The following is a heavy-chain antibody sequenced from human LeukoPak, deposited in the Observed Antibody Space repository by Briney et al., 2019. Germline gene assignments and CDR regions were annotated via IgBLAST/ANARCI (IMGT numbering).Heavy chain of an antibody. J-gene: IGHJ6*02. CDR3: ARDNFYCSGGICYEAGDYYYGMDV. D-gene: IGHD2-15*01. CDR2: ISYDGSNK. V-gene: IGHV3-30-3*01. Sequence: GGSLRLSCAASGFTFSNYAMHWVRQAPGKGLEWVAVISYDGSNKYYADSVKGRFTISRDNSKNTLYLQMNSLRAEDTAVYYCARDNFYCSGGICYEAGDYYYGMDVWGQGTTVTVSS. CDR1: GFTFSNYA.